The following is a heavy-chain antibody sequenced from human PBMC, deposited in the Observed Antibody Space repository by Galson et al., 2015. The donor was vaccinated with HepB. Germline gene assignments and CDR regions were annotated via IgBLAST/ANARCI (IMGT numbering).Heavy chain of an antibody. CDR3: AGWASSSWYGSAWFDP. CDR2: IYYSGST. Sequence: SETLSLTCAVSGGSISSGDFYWSWIRQPPGKGLEWIGYIYYSGSTNYNPSLKSRVTISVDTSKNQFSLKLSSVTAADTAVYYCAGWASSSWYGSAWFDPWGQGTLVTVSS. J-gene: IGHJ5*02. V-gene: IGHV4-61*08. CDR1: GGSISSGDFY. D-gene: IGHD6-13*01.